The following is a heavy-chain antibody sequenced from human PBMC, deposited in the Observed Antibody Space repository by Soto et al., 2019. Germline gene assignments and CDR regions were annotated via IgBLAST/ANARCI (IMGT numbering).Heavy chain of an antibody. CDR1: GGSVSSGSYY. V-gene: IGHV4-61*01. J-gene: IGHJ4*02. CDR3: ARHRIAVTGEYFDY. CDR2: IYHSGNT. Sequence: SETLSLTCTVSGGSVSSGSYYWSWIRQPPGKGLEWIGYIYHSGNTNYNPSLKSRVTISVDTSKNQFSLKLSSVTATDTAVYYCARHRIAVTGEYFDYWGQGTLVTVSS. D-gene: IGHD6-19*01.